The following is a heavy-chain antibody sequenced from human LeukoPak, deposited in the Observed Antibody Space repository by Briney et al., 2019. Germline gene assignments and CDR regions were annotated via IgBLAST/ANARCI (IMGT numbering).Heavy chain of an antibody. CDR1: GFTFSSYA. Sequence: GGSLRLSCAASGFTFSSYAMSWVRQAPGKGLEWVSAINGSGGRIYYADSVKGRFTISRDNSKSTLYLQMNSLRAEDTAVYYCAKGMGSWYYYYYYMDVWGKGTTVTVSS. CDR3: AKGMGSWYYYYYYMDV. J-gene: IGHJ6*03. V-gene: IGHV3-23*01. D-gene: IGHD3-10*01. CDR2: INGSGGRI.